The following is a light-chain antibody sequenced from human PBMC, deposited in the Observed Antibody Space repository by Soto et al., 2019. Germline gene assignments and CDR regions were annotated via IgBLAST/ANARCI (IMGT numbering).Light chain of an antibody. V-gene: IGKV1-5*03. CDR2: KAS. CDR1: QSISSW. Sequence: DTQMTQSPSTLSASVGDRVTITCRASQSISSWLAWYQQKPGKAPKLLIYKASTLHSGVPSSFSGRGSGTEFTLTISSLQPDAFATYYCQQYDNYPLTFGEGTKVEIK. J-gene: IGKJ4*01. CDR3: QQYDNYPLT.